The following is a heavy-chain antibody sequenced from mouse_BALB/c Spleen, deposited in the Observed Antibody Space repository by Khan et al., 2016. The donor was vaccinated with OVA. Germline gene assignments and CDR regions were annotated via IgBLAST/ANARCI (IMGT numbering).Heavy chain of an antibody. V-gene: IGHV2-6-1*01. CDR3: ARQPYYHYYVMDY. Sequence: QMQLEESGPGLVAPSQSLSITCTISGFSLTNYGVHWVRQPPGKGLEWLVVIWSDGSTTYNSALKSSLSISKDNSKSQVFLKMNSLQTDDTAMYYCARQPYYHYYVMDYWGQGTSVTVSS. D-gene: IGHD2-10*01. CDR1: GFSLTNYG. CDR2: IWSDGST. J-gene: IGHJ4*01.